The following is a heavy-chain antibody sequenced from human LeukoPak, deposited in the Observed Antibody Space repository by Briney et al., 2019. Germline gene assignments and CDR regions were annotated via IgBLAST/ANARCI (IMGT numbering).Heavy chain of an antibody. D-gene: IGHD5-18*01. V-gene: IGHV4-34*01. CDR3: ARGDTAMVMFDY. Sequence: SETLSLTCAVYGGSFSGYYWSWIRQPPGKGLEWIGEINHSGSTNYNPSLKSRVTISVDTSKNQFSLKLSSATAADTAVYYCARGDTAMVMFDYWGQGTLVTVSS. J-gene: IGHJ4*02. CDR2: INHSGST. CDR1: GGSFSGYY.